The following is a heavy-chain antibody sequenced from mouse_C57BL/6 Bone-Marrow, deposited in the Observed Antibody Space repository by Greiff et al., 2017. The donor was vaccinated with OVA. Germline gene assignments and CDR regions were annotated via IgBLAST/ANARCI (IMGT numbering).Heavy chain of an antibody. V-gene: IGHV5-12*01. J-gene: IGHJ4*01. CDR2: ISNGGGST. CDR1: GFTFSDFY. CDR3: ARLDAMDY. Sequence: EVKLMESGGGLVQPGGSLKLSCAASGFTFSDFYMYWIRQTPEKRLEWVAYISNGGGSTYYPDTVKGRFTISRDNAENTLYLQMSRLKSEDTAMYYCARLDAMDYWGQGTSVTVSS.